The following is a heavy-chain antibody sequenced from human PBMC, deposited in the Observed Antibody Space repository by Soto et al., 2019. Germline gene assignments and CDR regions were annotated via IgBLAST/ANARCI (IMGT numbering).Heavy chain of an antibody. CDR1: GYTFTTYA. CDR2: VNAGNGDT. CDR3: AKGKRYYDILTGLDY. D-gene: IGHD3-9*01. Sequence: GASVKVSCKASGYTFTTYAIHWVRQAPGQRLEWMGWVNAGNGDTRYSENFQGRVTITRDTSASTAYMELSSLRPEDTAVYYCAKGKRYYDILTGLDYWGQGTLVTVSS. J-gene: IGHJ4*02. V-gene: IGHV1-3*01.